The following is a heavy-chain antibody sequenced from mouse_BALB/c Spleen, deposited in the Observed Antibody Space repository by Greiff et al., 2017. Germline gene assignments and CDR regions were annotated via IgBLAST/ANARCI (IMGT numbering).Heavy chain of an antibody. V-gene: IGHV2-9*02. CDR3: ARDDYGDGRGAMDY. CDR2: IWAGGST. D-gene: IGHD2-4*01. CDR1: GFSLTSYG. J-gene: IGHJ4*01. Sequence: QVQLQQSGPGLVAPSQSLSITCTVSGFSLTSYGVHWVRQPPGKGLEWLGVIWAGGSTNYNSALMSRLSISKDNSKIQVFLKMNSLQTDDTAMYYCARDDYGDGRGAMDYWGQGTSVTVSS.